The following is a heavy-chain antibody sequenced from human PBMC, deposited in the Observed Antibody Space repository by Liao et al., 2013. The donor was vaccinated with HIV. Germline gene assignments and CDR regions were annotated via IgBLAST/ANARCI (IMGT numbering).Heavy chain of an antibody. CDR3: ARAGYDFWSGGGIYYMDV. V-gene: IGHV4-39*07. D-gene: IGHD3-3*01. J-gene: IGHJ6*03. CDR1: GGSISSSSYY. CDR2: IYYSGST. Sequence: QLQLQESGPGLVKPSETLSLTCTVSGGSISSSSYYWGWIRQPPGKGLEWIGSIYYSGSTYYNPSLKSRVTISVDTSKNQFSLKLSSVTAADTAVYYCARAGYDFWSGGGIYYMDVWGQRDHGHRLL.